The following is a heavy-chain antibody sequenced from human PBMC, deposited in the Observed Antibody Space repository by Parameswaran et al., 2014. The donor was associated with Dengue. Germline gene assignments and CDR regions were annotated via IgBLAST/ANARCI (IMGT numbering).Heavy chain of an antibody. V-gene: IGHV3-7*01. J-gene: IGHJ6*02. D-gene: IGHD3-10*01. CDR2: IKQDGSEK. CDR3: ARDYGSGSYYNFLSDYYGMDV. Sequence: RWIRQPPGKGLEWVANIKQDGSEKYYVDSVKGRFTISRDNAKNSLYLQMNSLRAEDTAVYYCARDYGSGSYYNFLSDYYGMDVWGQGTTVTVSS.